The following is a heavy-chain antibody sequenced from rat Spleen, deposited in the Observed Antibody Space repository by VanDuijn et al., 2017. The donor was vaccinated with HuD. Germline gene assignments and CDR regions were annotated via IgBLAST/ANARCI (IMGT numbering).Heavy chain of an antibody. V-gene: IGHV5-19*01. CDR2: ISYDGSST. CDR1: GFTFSNYG. CDR3: TTTWNFDY. J-gene: IGHJ2*01. Sequence: EVHLVESGGGLVQPGRSLKLSCVASGFTFSNYGMHWIRQAPKKGLEWVATISYDGSSTYYRDSVKGRFTISRDNTKNTLYLQMDSLRSEDTATYYCTTTWNFDYWGQGVMVTVSS.